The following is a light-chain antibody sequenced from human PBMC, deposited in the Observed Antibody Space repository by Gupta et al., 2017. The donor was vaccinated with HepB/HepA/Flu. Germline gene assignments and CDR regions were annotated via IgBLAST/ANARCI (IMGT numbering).Light chain of an antibody. CDR1: QSVASN. CDR2: EAS. Sequence: VSPGERVTLSCRASQSVASNLAWYQQKAGQVPRLLIYEASTRATGIPTRFSGSGSGTEFTLTISSLQSADFAVYYCQQDNHWPITFGGGTKVEIK. J-gene: IGKJ4*01. CDR3: QQDNHWPIT. V-gene: IGKV3-15*01.